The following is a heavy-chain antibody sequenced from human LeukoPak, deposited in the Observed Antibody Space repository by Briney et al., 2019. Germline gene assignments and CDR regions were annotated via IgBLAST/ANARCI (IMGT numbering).Heavy chain of an antibody. CDR1: GGSISSYY. Sequence: SETLSLTCTVSGGSISSYYWSWIRQPPGKELEWIGYIYTSGSTNYNPSLKSRVTISVDTSKNQFSLKLSSVTAADTAVYYCARHFGDCSSTSCYTRVPYYYYYMDVWGKGTTVTVSS. V-gene: IGHV4-4*09. CDR2: IYTSGST. CDR3: ARHFGDCSSTSCYTRVPYYYYYMDV. J-gene: IGHJ6*03. D-gene: IGHD2-2*02.